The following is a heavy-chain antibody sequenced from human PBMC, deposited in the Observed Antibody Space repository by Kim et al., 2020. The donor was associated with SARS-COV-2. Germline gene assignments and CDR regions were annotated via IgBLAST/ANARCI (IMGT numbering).Heavy chain of an antibody. V-gene: IGHV3-30-3*01. D-gene: IGHD3-3*01. J-gene: IGHJ4*02. CDR3: AGDSVIFGVVTNPIDY. CDR2: ISYDGSNK. Sequence: LISYDGSNKNYADSVKGRFTISRDTSKNTLYLQMNSLRAEDTAVYYCAGDSVIFGVVTNPIDYWGQGILVTVSS.